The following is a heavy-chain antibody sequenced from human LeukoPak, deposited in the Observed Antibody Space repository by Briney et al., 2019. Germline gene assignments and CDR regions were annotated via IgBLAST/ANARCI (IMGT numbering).Heavy chain of an antibody. CDR1: GYTFTSYY. V-gene: IGHV1-46*01. CDR3: AKLAAAGTARYYFDY. D-gene: IGHD6-13*01. CDR2: INPSGGST. J-gene: IGHJ4*02. Sequence: ASVKVSCKASGYTFTSYYMHWVRQAPGQGLEIMGIINPSGGSTTYAQKFQGRVTMTRDTSTSTVYMELSSLRSEDTAVYYCAKLAAAGTARYYFDYWGQGTLVTVSS.